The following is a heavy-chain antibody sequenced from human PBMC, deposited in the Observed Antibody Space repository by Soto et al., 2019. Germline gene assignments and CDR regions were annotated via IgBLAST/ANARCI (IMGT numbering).Heavy chain of an antibody. D-gene: IGHD5-12*01. CDR2: IFSSGST. J-gene: IGHJ4*02. CDR1: GGSINTFY. Sequence: LSLTCTVSGGSINTFYWSWVRQPVGKGLEWIGRIFSSGSTSFNPSLESRVAMSVDTSKNHFSLNLSSVTAADMAVYYCAREGSYSAYNFAHGIQLWSFDFWGQGALVTVSS. CDR3: AREGSYSAYNFAHGIQLWSFDF. V-gene: IGHV4-4*07.